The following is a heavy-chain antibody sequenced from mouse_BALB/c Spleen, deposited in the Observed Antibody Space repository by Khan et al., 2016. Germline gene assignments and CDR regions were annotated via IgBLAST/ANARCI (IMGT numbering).Heavy chain of an antibody. Sequence: EVELVESGGGLVQPGGSRKLSCAASGFTFTYYGMHWVRQAPEKGLEWVAFISSDNSTVYYADPVKGRFTITRDNPKNTLFLQMSSLRSADTAIYYCATIGNFGYFDVWGAGTTVTVSS. J-gene: IGHJ1*01. D-gene: IGHD2-1*01. V-gene: IGHV5-17*02. CDR1: GFTFTYYG. CDR2: ISSDNSTV. CDR3: ATIGNFGYFDV.